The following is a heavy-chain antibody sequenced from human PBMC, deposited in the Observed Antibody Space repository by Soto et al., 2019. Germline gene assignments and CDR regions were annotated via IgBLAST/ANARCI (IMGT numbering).Heavy chain of an antibody. J-gene: IGHJ3*01. Sequence: GGSLIVSCTAAGFTFSSYSMNWVRQAPGKGLEWVSYISSSSSTIYYADSVKGRFTISRDNAKNSLYLQMNSLRAEDTAVYYCAAKVRGQGDDAFDLWGQGTMVTVS. V-gene: IGHV3-48*04. CDR2: ISSSSSTI. CDR3: AAKVRGQGDDAFDL. D-gene: IGHD3-16*01. CDR1: GFTFSSYS.